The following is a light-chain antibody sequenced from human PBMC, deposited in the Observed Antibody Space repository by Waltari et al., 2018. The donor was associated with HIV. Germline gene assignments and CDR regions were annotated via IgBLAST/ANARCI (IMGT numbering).Light chain of an antibody. CDR2: LGS. CDR3: MQALQTPRT. CDR1: QSLLHSNGYSY. Sequence: DIVMTQSPLSLPVTPGEAASISCRSSQSLLHSNGYSYLDWYLQKPGQSPQLLIYLGSNRASGVPDRFSGSGSGTDFTLKISRVEAEDVGGYYCMQALQTPRTFGQGTKVEIK. V-gene: IGKV2-28*01. J-gene: IGKJ1*01.